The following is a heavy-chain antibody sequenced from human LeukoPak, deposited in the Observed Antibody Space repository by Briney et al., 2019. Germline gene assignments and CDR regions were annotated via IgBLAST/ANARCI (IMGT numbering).Heavy chain of an antibody. Sequence: PSETLSLTCAFYGGSFSGYYWSWIRQPPGKGLGWIGEINHSGSTNYNPSLKSRVTISVDTSKNQSSLKLSSVTAADTAVYSCARSGGSSARVNAFDIWGQGTMVTVSS. CDR1: GGSFSGYY. CDR2: INHSGST. D-gene: IGHD2-15*01. J-gene: IGHJ3*02. CDR3: ARSGGSSARVNAFDI. V-gene: IGHV4-34*01.